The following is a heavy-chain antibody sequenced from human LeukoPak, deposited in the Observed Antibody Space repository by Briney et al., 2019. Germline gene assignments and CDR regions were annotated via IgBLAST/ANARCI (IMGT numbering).Heavy chain of an antibody. J-gene: IGHJ4*02. CDR1: GFTVSSNY. CDR3: ARQRVGDPCFDY. V-gene: IGHV3-66*04. CDR2: IYSGGST. D-gene: IGHD1-26*01. Sequence: GGSLRLSCAASGFTVSSNYMSWVRQAPGKGLEWVSVIYSGGSTYYADSVKGRFTISRDNSKNTLYLQMNSLRAEDTAVYYCARQRVGDPCFDYWGQGTLVTVSS.